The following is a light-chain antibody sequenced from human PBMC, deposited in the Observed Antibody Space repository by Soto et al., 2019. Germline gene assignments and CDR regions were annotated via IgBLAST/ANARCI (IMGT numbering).Light chain of an antibody. CDR3: QYRSNCSPLS. J-gene: IGKJ4*01. CDR2: DVS. Sequence: EMVLTQSPATLSLSPGETATLSCRASQRGGNYLACYQQRPGQAPRLLISDVSDRFTGIPARVSDSGSGTAFTLTISRLDHEDFAVYYCQYRSNCSPLSFGGATQVE. V-gene: IGKV3-11*01. CDR1: QRGGNY.